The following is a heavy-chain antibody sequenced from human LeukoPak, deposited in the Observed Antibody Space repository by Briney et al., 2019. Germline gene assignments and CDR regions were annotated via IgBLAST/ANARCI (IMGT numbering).Heavy chain of an antibody. V-gene: IGHV3-23*01. Sequence: GGTLRLSCAASGFTFSSYAMSWVRQAPGKGLEWVSAISGSGGSTYYADSVKGRFTISRDNSKNTLYLQMNSLRAEDTAVYYCAKALVRGYSSSLDVWGQGTTVTVSS. J-gene: IGHJ6*02. CDR2: ISGSGGST. CDR3: AKALVRGYSSSLDV. D-gene: IGHD6-13*01. CDR1: GFTFSSYA.